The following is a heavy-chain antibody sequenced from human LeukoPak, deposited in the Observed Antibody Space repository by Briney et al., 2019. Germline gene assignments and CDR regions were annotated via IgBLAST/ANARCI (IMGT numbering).Heavy chain of an antibody. Sequence: SETLSLTCTVSGGSISSYYWSWIRQPPGKGLEWIGYIYYSGSTNYNPSLKSRVTISVDTSKNQFSLKLSSVTAADTAVYYCASDGRGYPAYYFDYWGQGPLVTVSS. CDR3: ASDGRGYPAYYFDY. D-gene: IGHD3-22*01. CDR1: GGSISSYY. J-gene: IGHJ4*02. V-gene: IGHV4-59*01. CDR2: IYYSGST.